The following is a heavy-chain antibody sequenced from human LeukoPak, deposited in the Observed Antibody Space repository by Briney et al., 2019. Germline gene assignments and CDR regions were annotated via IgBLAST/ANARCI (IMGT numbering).Heavy chain of an antibody. CDR1: GYTFTSYD. CDR3: ARDLIRLPQSGYSYGYHWYYFDY. V-gene: IGHV1-46*01. CDR2: INPSGGST. Sequence: ASVKVSCKASGYTFTSYDINWVRQAPGQGLEWMGIINPSGGSTSYAQKFQGRVTMTRDTSTSTVYMELSSLRSEDTAVYYCARDLIRLPQSGYSYGYHWYYFDYWGQGTLVTVSS. D-gene: IGHD5-18*01. J-gene: IGHJ4*02.